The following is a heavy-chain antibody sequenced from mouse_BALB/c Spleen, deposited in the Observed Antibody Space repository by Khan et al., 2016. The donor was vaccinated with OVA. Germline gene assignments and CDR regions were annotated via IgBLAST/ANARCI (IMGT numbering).Heavy chain of an antibody. CDR1: GYTFTDYY. D-gene: IGHD1-2*01. Sequence: QVQLQQSGAELARPGASVKLSCKASGYTFTDYYINWVKQRTGQGLEWIGEISPGSGDTYYTAKFKGKATLTADKSSSTVYMQLSSLTADGSAVYLCARRSYFGYTFAYWGQGTLVTVSA. V-gene: IGHV1-77*01. CDR2: ISPGSGDT. CDR3: ARRSYFGYTFAY. J-gene: IGHJ3*01.